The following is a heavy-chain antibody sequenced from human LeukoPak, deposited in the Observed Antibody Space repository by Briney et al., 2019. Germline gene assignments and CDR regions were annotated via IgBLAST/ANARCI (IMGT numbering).Heavy chain of an antibody. Sequence: SETLSLTCAVSGGSISSYDWSWIRQAAGKGLEWIGRIYTSGSTNYNPSLKRRVTISVHTPTTHFSLQLSSVTAADTPVYYCATGVLGPRYFDYWGQGTLVTLSS. CDR3: ATGVLGPRYFDY. J-gene: IGHJ4*02. CDR1: GGSISSYD. V-gene: IGHV4-4*07. CDR2: IYTSGST. D-gene: IGHD3/OR15-3a*01.